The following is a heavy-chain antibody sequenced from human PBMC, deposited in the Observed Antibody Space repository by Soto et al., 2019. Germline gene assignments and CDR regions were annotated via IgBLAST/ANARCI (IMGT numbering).Heavy chain of an antibody. Sequence: QTLSLTCAISGDSVSSNSSAWNWIRQSPSRGLEWLGRTYYRSKWYNDYAVSVKSRITINPDTSKNQFSLQLNSVTPEDTAVYYCARVFIGGRVPAAMARDIWGQGTMVTVSS. CDR1: GDSVSSNSSA. CDR3: ARVFIGGRVPAAMARDI. CDR2: TYYRSKWYN. J-gene: IGHJ3*02. D-gene: IGHD2-2*01. V-gene: IGHV6-1*01.